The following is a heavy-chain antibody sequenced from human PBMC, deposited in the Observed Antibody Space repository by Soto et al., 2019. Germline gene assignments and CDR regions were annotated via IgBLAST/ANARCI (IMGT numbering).Heavy chain of an antibody. V-gene: IGHV3-23*01. D-gene: IGHD2-15*01. J-gene: IGHJ4*02. CDR1: GFTFSSYA. CDR3: ANRHCSGGSCYFRDY. Sequence: EVQLLESGGGLVQPGGSLRLSCAASGFTFSSYAMNWVRQAPGKGLEWVSGVRGSGGNTYYADSVKGRFIISRDDSNNTLYLQMNSLRAEDTAIYYCANRHCSGGSCYFRDYWGQGTLVTVSS. CDR2: VRGSGGNT.